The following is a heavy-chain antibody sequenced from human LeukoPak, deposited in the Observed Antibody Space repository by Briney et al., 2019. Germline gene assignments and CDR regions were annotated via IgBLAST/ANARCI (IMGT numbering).Heavy chain of an antibody. D-gene: IGHD1/OR15-1a*01. J-gene: IGHJ4*02. V-gene: IGHV3-53*01. CDR3: AKQPLGKVPERDYFDY. CDR2: IYSGGST. CDR1: GLTVSSNY. Sequence: PGGSLRLSCAASGLTVSSNYMSWVRQAPGKGLEWVSVIYSGGSTYYADSVKGRFTISRDNSKNTLYLQMNSLRPEDTAVYYCAKQPLGKVPERDYFDYWGQGTLVTVSS.